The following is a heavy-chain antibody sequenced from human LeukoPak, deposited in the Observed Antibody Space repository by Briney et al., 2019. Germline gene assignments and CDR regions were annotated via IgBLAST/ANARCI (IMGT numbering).Heavy chain of an antibody. CDR2: ISSSSSYI. D-gene: IGHD3-22*01. CDR3: ARVIAPQDYYDSSPNFDY. J-gene: IGHJ4*02. CDR1: GFTFSSYS. Sequence: PGGSLRLSCAASGFTFSSYSMNWVRQAPGKGLEWVSSISSSSSYIYYADSVKGRFTISRDNAKNSLYLQMNSLRAEDTAVYYCARVIAPQDYYDSSPNFDYWGQGTLITVSS. V-gene: IGHV3-21*01.